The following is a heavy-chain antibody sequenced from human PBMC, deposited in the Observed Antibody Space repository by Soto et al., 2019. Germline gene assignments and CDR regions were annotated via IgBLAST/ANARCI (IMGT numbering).Heavy chain of an antibody. V-gene: IGHV3-23*01. CDR1: GFTFSSYA. J-gene: IGHJ2*01. Sequence: EVQLLESGGGLVQPGGSLRLSCAASGFTFSSYAMSWVRQAPGKGLEWVSAISGSGGSTYYADPVKGRFTNSRDNSKNTLYLQMNSLRAEDTAVYYCAKDWAGYCSGGSCYNNWYFDLWGRGTLVTVSS. CDR2: ISGSGGST. CDR3: AKDWAGYCSGGSCYNNWYFDL. D-gene: IGHD2-15*01.